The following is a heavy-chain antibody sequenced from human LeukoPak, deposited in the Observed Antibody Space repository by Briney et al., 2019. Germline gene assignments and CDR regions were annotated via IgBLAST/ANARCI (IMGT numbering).Heavy chain of an antibody. J-gene: IGHJ3*02. Sequence: SETLSLTCTVSGGSISSYYWSWIRQPPGKGLEWIGYIYYSGSTNYNPSLKSRVTISVDTSKNQFSLKLSSVTAADTAVYYCARSSCSSTSCRDAFDIWGQGTMVTVSS. CDR2: IYYSGST. CDR1: GGSISSYY. V-gene: IGHV4-59*08. D-gene: IGHD2-2*01. CDR3: ARSSCSSTSCRDAFDI.